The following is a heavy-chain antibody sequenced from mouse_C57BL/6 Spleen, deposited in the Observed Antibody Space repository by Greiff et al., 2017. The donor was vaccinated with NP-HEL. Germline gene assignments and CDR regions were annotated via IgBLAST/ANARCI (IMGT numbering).Heavy chain of an antibody. D-gene: IGHD2-13*01. CDR3: AREGDDEAY. CDR2: IYPSDSET. V-gene: IGHV1-61*01. Sequence: VQLQQPGAELVRPGSSVKLSCKASGYTFTSYWMDWVKQRPGQGLEWIGNIYPSDSETHYNQKFKDKATLTVDKSSSTAYMQLSSLTSEDSAVYYWAREGDDEAYWGQRTLVTVSA. CDR1: GYTFTSYW. J-gene: IGHJ3*01.